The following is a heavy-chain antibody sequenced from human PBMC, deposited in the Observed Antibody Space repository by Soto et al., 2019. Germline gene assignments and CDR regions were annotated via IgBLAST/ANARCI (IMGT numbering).Heavy chain of an antibody. V-gene: IGHV3-23*01. CDR2: ISGSGGST. CDR1: GFTFSSYA. J-gene: IGHJ5*02. D-gene: IGHD3-16*02. CDR3: AKDLVGNDYIWGSYRGWFDP. Sequence: EVQLLESGGGLVQPGGSLRLSCAASGFTFSSYAMSWVRQAPGKGLEWVSAISGSGGSTYYADSVKGRFTISRDNSKNTLYLQMNSLRAEDTAVYYCAKDLVGNDYIWGSYRGWFDPWGQGTLVTVSS.